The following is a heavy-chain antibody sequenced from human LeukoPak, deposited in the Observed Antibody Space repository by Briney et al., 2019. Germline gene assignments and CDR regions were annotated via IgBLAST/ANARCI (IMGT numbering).Heavy chain of an antibody. CDR2: INHSGST. Sequence: SSETLSLTCAVYGGSFSGYYWSWIRQPPGKGLEWIGEINHSGSTNYNPSLKSRVTISVDTSKNQFSLKLSSVTAADTAVYYCARAGITMVRGVIINPQAEGRYDRMDVWGKGTTVTVSP. CDR3: ARAGITMVRGVIINPQAEGRYDRMDV. D-gene: IGHD3-10*01. V-gene: IGHV4-34*01. CDR1: GGSFSGYY. J-gene: IGHJ6*04.